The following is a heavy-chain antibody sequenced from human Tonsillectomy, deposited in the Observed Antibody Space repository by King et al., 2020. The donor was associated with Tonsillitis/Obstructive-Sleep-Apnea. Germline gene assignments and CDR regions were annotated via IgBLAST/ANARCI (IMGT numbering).Heavy chain of an antibody. CDR1: GFTFSKAW. D-gene: IGHD2-15*01. J-gene: IGHJ6*01. V-gene: IGHV3-15*07. CDR2: IKSKTDGGTT. Sequence: VQLVESGGGLVKPGGSLRLSCAASGFTFSKAWMNWVRQAPGKGLEWVGRIKSKTDGGTTDYAAPVKGRFTFSRDDSKNTLYLQMNSLKTEDTAVYYCTTRFREYSSGGRCYDGVDFWGHGTTVTVSS. CDR3: TTRFREYSSGGRCYDGVDF.